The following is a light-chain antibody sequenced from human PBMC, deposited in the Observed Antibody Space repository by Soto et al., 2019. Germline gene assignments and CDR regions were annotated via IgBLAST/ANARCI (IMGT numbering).Light chain of an antibody. CDR1: QSISSS. J-gene: IGKJ4*01. Sequence: ETVLTQSPATLSLSPGERATLSCRASQSISSSLAWYQHKPGQAPRLLIYDASNRATGIPARFSGSGSGTDFTLTISSLEPEDFAVYYCQQRSNWPLFGGGTKV. CDR2: DAS. CDR3: QQRSNWPL. V-gene: IGKV3-11*01.